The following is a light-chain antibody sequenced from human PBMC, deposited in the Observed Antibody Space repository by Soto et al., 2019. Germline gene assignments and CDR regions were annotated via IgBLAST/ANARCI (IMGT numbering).Light chain of an antibody. CDR1: QSVSSN. J-gene: IGKJ1*01. CDR2: GAS. V-gene: IGKV3-15*01. Sequence: EIVMTQSPATLSASPGERATLSCRASQSVSSNLAWYQQKPGQAPRLLIYGASTRATGIPARFSGSGSGTECTLTISSLQSEDFAVYYCQQYNNWPQTFGQGTKVEIK. CDR3: QQYNNWPQT.